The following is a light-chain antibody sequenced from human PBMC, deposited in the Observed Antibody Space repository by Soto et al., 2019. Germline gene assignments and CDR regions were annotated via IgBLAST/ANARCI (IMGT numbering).Light chain of an antibody. CDR2: DAS. CDR1: QSIGSS. J-gene: IGKJ2*01. V-gene: IGKV1-5*01. Sequence: DIQMTQSPSTLSASVGDRVTITCRASQSIGSSLAWYQQKPGKGPKLLIYDASTLESGVPSRFSGSGFGTEFALTISSLPPDDFATFYCQQYHSYGTFGQGTKLEIK. CDR3: QQYHSYGT.